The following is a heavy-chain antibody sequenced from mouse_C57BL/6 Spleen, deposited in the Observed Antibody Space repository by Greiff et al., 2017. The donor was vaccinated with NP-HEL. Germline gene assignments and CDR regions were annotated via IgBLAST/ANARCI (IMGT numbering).Heavy chain of an antibody. CDR3: AMGLRRGGEGY. CDR1: GYTFTSYW. D-gene: IGHD2-4*01. V-gene: IGHV1-52*01. CDR2: IDPSDSET. J-gene: IGHJ2*01. Sequence: QVQLQQPGAELVRPGSSVKLSCKASGYTFTSYWMHWVKQRPIQGLEWIGNIDPSDSETHYNQKFKDKATLTVDKSSSTAYMQLSSLTSEDSAVYYCAMGLRRGGEGYWGQGTTLTVSS.